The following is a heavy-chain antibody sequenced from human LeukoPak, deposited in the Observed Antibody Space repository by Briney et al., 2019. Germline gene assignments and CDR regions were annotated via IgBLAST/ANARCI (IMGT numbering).Heavy chain of an antibody. V-gene: IGHV4-39*01. D-gene: IGHD1-1*01. CDR3: ARRGLDRGTSLYAFDI. J-gene: IGHJ3*02. CDR1: GGSISSGSYY. CDR2: IKYSGTT. Sequence: SETLSLTCTVSGGSISSGSYYWGWIRQPPGKGLAWIGSIKYSGTTYYNPSLKSRVTISVDTSKNQFSLKLSSVTAADTALYYCARRGLDRGTSLYAFDIWGQGTMVTVSS.